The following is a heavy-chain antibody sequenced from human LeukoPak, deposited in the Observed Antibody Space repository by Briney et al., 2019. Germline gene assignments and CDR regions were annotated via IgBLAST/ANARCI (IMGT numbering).Heavy chain of an antibody. D-gene: IGHD3-10*01. CDR3: ASEGRTNAFDI. Sequence: PGGSLRLSCAASGFTFSSYEMNWVRQAPGKGLEGVSYISSSGSTIYYADSVKGRFTISRDNAKDSLYLQMNSLRAEDTAVYYCASEGRTNAFDIWGQGTMVTVSS. V-gene: IGHV3-48*03. CDR1: GFTFSSYE. CDR2: ISSSGSTI. J-gene: IGHJ3*02.